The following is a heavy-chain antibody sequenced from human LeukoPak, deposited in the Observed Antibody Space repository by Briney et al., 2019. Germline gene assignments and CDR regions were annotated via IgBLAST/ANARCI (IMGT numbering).Heavy chain of an antibody. V-gene: IGHV3-30-3*01. J-gene: IGHJ4*02. CDR2: ISYDGSNK. D-gene: IGHD3-3*01. CDR1: GFTFSSYA. Sequence: PGGSLRLSCAASGFTFSSYAMHWVRQAPGKGLEWVAVISYDGSNKYYADSVKGRFTISRDNSKNTLYLQMNSLRAEDTAVYYCARDSGYYDFWSENFYFDYWGQGTLVTVSS. CDR3: ARDSGYYDFWSENFYFDY.